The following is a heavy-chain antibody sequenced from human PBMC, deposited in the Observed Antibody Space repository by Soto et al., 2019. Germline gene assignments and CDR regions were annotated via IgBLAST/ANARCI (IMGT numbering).Heavy chain of an antibody. Sequence: GGSLRLSCAASGFTFSSYAMSWVRQDPGKGLEWVSAISGSGGSTYYADSVKGRFTISRDNSKNTLYLQMNSLRAEDTAVYYCAKDRYCSGGSCYVRAFDIWGQGTMVTVSS. CDR3: AKDRYCSGGSCYVRAFDI. D-gene: IGHD2-15*01. CDR1: GFTFSSYA. J-gene: IGHJ3*02. CDR2: ISGSGGST. V-gene: IGHV3-23*01.